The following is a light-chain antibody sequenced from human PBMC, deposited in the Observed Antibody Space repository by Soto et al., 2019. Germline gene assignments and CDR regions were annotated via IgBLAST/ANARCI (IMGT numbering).Light chain of an antibody. V-gene: IGLV3-21*02. Sequence: SYVLTQPPSVSVAPGQTARITCGGNNIGGKSVHWYQQKPGQAPVLAVFDDSDRPSGIPERFSGSNSGDTATLTISGVEAGDEADYYCQVWNSGSDVVFGGGTKLTVL. CDR1: NIGGKS. CDR3: QVWNSGSDVV. J-gene: IGLJ3*02. CDR2: DDS.